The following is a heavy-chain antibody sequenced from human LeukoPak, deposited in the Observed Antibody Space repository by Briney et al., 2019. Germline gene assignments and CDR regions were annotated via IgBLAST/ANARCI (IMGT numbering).Heavy chain of an antibody. CDR1: GFTFSSYS. V-gene: IGHV3-21*01. Sequence: GGSLRLSCAASGFTFSSYSMNWVRQAPGKGLEWVSSISSSSSYIYYADSVKGRFTISRDNAKNSLYLQMNSLRAEDTAVYYCARELTSSHDYGDLGHAFDIWGQGTMVTVSS. CDR3: ARELTSSHDYGDLGHAFDI. CDR2: ISSSSSYI. D-gene: IGHD4-17*01. J-gene: IGHJ3*02.